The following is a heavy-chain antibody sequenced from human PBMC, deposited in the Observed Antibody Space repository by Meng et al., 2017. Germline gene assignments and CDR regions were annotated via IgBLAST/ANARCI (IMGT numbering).Heavy chain of an antibody. V-gene: IGHV1-69*02. CDR3: ARAGSSWFNVDY. Sequence: QAQLVQSGAEVKKPGSSVMVSCQASGGTFSSYTISWVRQAPGQGLEWMGRLITILGIANYAQKFQGRVTITADKSTSTAYMELSSLRSEDTAVYYCARAGSSWFNVDYWGQGTLVTVSS. J-gene: IGHJ4*02. CDR2: LITILGIA. D-gene: IGHD6-13*01. CDR1: GGTFSSYT.